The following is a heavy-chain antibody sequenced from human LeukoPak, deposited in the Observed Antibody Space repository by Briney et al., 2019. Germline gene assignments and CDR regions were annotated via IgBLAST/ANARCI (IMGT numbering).Heavy chain of an antibody. Sequence: PGRSLRLSCAASGFTFSSNGMHWVRQAPGKGLEWVAVIWYGGSNKHYVDSVKGRFTISRDNSKNTLYLQMNSLRAEDTAVYYCAKGGESDYGDHFDYWGQGTLVTVSS. CDR3: AKGGESDYGDHFDY. CDR2: IWYGGSNK. D-gene: IGHD4-17*01. J-gene: IGHJ4*02. CDR1: GFTFSSNG. V-gene: IGHV3-33*06.